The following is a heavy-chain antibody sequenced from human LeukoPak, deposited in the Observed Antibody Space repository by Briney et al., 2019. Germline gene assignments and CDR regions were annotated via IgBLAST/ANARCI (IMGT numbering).Heavy chain of an antibody. CDR3: ARDRPVTTGGGFEY. CDR1: GGTFSSYA. Sequence: SVTVSCKASGGTFSSYAISWVRQAPGQGLEWMGRIIPSFGTANYAQKFQGRVTITADKSTSTAYMELSSLRSEDTAVYYCARDRPVTTGGGFEYWGQGALVTVSS. CDR2: IIPSFGTA. J-gene: IGHJ4*02. D-gene: IGHD4-17*01. V-gene: IGHV1-69*06.